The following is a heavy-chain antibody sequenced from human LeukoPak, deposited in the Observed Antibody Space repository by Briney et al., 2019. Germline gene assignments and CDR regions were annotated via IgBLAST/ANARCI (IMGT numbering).Heavy chain of an antibody. V-gene: IGHV3-23*01. J-gene: IGHJ4*02. Sequence: GGSLRLSCAASGFTFSSYAMSWVRQAPGKGLEWVSAISGSGGSTYYADSVKGRFTISRDNSKNTLYLQMNSLRAEDTAVYYCARDIYSGYYYDSSGYDYWGQGTLVTVSS. CDR3: ARDIYSGYYYDSSGYDY. D-gene: IGHD3-22*01. CDR2: ISGSGGST. CDR1: GFTFSSYA.